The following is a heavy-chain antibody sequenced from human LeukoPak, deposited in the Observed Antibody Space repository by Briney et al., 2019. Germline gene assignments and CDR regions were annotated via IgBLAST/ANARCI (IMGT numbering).Heavy chain of an antibody. CDR2: ISSSGSYI. D-gene: IGHD3-10*02. V-gene: IGHV3-21*01. CDR1: GFTLRSYV. J-gene: IGHJ6*04. Sequence: GGSLRLSCVASGFTLRSYVMNWVRQTPGKGLEWVSCISSSGSYIYYADSVKGRFTISRDNAKNSLYLQMNSLRAEDTAVYYCAELGITMIGGVWGKGTTVTISS. CDR3: AELGITMIGGV.